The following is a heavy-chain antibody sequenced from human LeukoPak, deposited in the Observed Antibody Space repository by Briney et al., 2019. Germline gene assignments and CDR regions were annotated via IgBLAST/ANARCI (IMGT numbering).Heavy chain of an antibody. CDR1: GFTVSSNY. Sequence: GGSLRLSCAASGFTVSSNYMKWVRQAPGKGLEWVSVIYSGGNTYYADSVKGRFTISRDNSKNTLYLQMNSLRAEDTAVYYCASRLGSSWGGFDYWGQGTLVTVSS. V-gene: IGHV3-66*02. D-gene: IGHD6-13*01. CDR2: IYSGGNT. J-gene: IGHJ4*02. CDR3: ASRLGSSWGGFDY.